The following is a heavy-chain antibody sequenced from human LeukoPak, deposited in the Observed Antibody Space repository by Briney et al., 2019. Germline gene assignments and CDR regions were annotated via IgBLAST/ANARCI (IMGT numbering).Heavy chain of an antibody. CDR2: ISGSGGST. Sequence: GGSLRLSCAAPGFTFRNYAMIWVRQPPGKGLEWVSGISGSGGSTHYADSVKGRFTISRDDSRNTLYLQMNSLRAEDTAVYYCAKRPVTTARSLDPWGQGTLVTVSS. J-gene: IGHJ5*02. V-gene: IGHV3-23*01. D-gene: IGHD4-17*01. CDR1: GFTFRNYA. CDR3: AKRPVTTARSLDP.